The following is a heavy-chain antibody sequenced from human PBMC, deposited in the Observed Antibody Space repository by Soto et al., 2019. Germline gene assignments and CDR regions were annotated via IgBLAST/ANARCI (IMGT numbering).Heavy chain of an antibody. CDR2: INHSGST. J-gene: IGHJ6*02. D-gene: IGHD3-10*01. CDR1: GGSFSGYY. V-gene: IGHV4-34*01. Sequence: SETLSLTCAVYGGSFSGYYWSWIRQPPGKGLEWIGEINHSGSTNYNPSLKSRVTISVDTSKNQFSLKLSSVTAADTAVYYCARGGMGRGVRSYYYYGMDVWGQGTTVTVSS. CDR3: ARGGMGRGVRSYYYYGMDV.